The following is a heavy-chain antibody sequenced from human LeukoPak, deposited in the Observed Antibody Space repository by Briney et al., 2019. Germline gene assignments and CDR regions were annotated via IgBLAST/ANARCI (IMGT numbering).Heavy chain of an antibody. V-gene: IGHV1-69*01. D-gene: IGHD3-22*01. CDR2: IIPIFGTA. J-gene: IGHJ3*02. CDR3: ARDDGVSYDSSGYYLDAFDI. Sequence: ASVKVSCKASGGTFSSYAISWVRQAPGQGLEWMGGIIPIFGTANYAQKFQGRVTSTADESTSTAYIGLSSMRSEDTAVYYCARDDGVSYDSSGYYLDAFDIWGQGTMVTVSS. CDR1: GGTFSSYA.